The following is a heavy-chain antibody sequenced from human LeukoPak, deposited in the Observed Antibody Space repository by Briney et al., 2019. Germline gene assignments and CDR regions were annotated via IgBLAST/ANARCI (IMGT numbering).Heavy chain of an antibody. V-gene: IGHV3-43*02. J-gene: IGHJ4*02. CDR2: ISGDGGTI. CDR1: GFTFDDYA. D-gene: IGHD5-12*01. CDR3: TKVKLGYNYYFES. Sequence: PGGSLRLSCAASGFTFDDYAMHWVRQVPGKGLEWVSLISGDGGTIYYAGSVKGRFAISRDNNKNSLYLQMDSLRTEDTALYYCTKVKLGYNYYFESWGQGTLVTVSS.